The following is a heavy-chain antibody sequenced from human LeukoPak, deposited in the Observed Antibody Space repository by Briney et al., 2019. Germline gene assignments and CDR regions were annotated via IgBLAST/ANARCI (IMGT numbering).Heavy chain of an antibody. Sequence: PGGSLRLSCAASGFTFSSYAMSWVRQAPGKGLEWVSAISGSGGSTYYADSVKGRFTISRDNYKNTLYLQMNSLRAEDTAVYYCAKGSGYSYGVFDYWGQGTLVTVSS. V-gene: IGHV3-23*01. CDR1: GFTFSSYA. D-gene: IGHD5-18*01. CDR3: AKGSGYSYGVFDY. CDR2: ISGSGGST. J-gene: IGHJ4*02.